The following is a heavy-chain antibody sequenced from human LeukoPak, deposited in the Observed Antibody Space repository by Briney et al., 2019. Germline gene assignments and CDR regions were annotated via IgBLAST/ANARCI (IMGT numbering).Heavy chain of an antibody. V-gene: IGHV1-3*01. CDR3: ARESGEYYFDY. Sequence: KFQGRVTITRDTSASTAYMELSSLRSEDTAVYYCARESGEYYFDYWGQGTLVTVSS. J-gene: IGHJ4*02. D-gene: IGHD2-15*01.